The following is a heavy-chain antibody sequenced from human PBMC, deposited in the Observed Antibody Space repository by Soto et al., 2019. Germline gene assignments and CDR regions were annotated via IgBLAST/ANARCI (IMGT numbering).Heavy chain of an antibody. Sequence: LSLTCSVSGAALNSGNYYWSWIRQVPGKGLEWIGHIYVTGAVDYNPSLRDRITISQDTSERQFSLNLRLVTAADTAVYYCARLRIATNNYKWFDHWGQGNLVTVS. CDR1: GAALNSGNYY. J-gene: IGHJ5*02. D-gene: IGHD2-21*01. CDR3: ARLRIATNNYKWFDH. V-gene: IGHV4-31*03. CDR2: IYVTGAV.